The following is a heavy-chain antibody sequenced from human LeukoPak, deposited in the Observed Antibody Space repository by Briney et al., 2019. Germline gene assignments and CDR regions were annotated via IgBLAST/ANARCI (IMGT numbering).Heavy chain of an antibody. D-gene: IGHD4-17*01. Sequence: SETLSLTCTVSGGSISSYYWSWIRQPPGKGLEWIGYIYYSGSTNYNPSLKSRVTISVDTSKNQFFLKLSSVTAADTAVYYCARAPRTTVTTSEAFDIWGQGTMVTVSS. V-gene: IGHV4-59*01. CDR2: IYYSGST. CDR3: ARAPRTTVTTSEAFDI. CDR1: GGSISSYY. J-gene: IGHJ3*02.